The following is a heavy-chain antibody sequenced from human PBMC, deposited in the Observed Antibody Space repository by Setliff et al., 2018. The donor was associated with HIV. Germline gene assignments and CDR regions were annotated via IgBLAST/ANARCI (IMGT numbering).Heavy chain of an antibody. Sequence: SETLSLTCTVSGHSITRGYYWGWIRQPPEKGLERIGSTYHSGTTYYNPSLKSRVTISADTSNNQVSLKLSSVTAADTAVYYCARRIDDSGSFPDKNWFDTWGQGSLVTVSS. CDR3: ARRIDDSGSFPDKNWFDT. J-gene: IGHJ5*02. CDR1: GHSITRGYY. D-gene: IGHD3-10*01. CDR2: TYHSGTT. V-gene: IGHV4-38-2*02.